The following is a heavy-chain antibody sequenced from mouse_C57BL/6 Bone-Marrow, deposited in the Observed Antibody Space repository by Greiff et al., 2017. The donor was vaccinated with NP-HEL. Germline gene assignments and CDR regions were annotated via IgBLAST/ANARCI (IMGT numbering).Heavy chain of an antibody. D-gene: IGHD1-1*01. V-gene: IGHV1-55*01. CDR3: ARDSFWAYYGSSYWYFDV. CDR2: IYPGSGST. CDR1: GYTFTSYW. Sequence: QVQLQQPGAELVKPGASVKMSCKASGYTFTSYWITWVKQRPGQGLEWIGDIYPGSGSTNYNEKFKSKATLTVDTSSSTAYMQLSSLTSEDSAVYYCARDSFWAYYGSSYWYFDVWGTGTTVTVSS. J-gene: IGHJ1*03.